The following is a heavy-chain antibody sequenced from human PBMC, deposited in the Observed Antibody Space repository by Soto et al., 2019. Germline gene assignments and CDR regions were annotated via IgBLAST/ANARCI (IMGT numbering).Heavy chain of an antibody. CDR3: AKVPWRAGGDSYYYYGMDV. CDR1: GFTFSRYA. CDR2: ASGSGGNT. D-gene: IGHD3-16*01. J-gene: IGHJ6*02. V-gene: IGHV3-23*01. Sequence: GGSLRLSCAASGFTFSRYAMSWVRQAPGKGLEWVSVASGSGGNTYYADSVKGRFTISRDNSKNTLYLQMNSLRAEDTAVYYCAKVPWRAGGDSYYYYGMDVWGQGTTVTVSS.